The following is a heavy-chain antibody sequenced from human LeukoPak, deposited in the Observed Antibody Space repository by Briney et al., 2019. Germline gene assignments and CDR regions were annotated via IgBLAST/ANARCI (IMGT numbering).Heavy chain of an antibody. D-gene: IGHD3-9*01. CDR3: GGRYFDWFSY. CDR1: GITVSSNY. J-gene: IGHJ4*02. CDR2: ISGSASST. V-gene: IGHV3-23*01. Sequence: GGSLRLSCAASGITVSSNYMSWVRQAPGKGLEWVSTISGSASSTYYADSVKGRFTISRDNSKNTLYLQMNSLRAEDTAIYFCGGRYFDWFSYWGQGTLVTVSS.